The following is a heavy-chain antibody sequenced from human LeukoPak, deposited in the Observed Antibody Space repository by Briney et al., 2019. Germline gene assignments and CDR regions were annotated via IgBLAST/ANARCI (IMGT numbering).Heavy chain of an antibody. CDR2: ISYDGSNK. D-gene: IGHD6-19*01. CDR3: AKTTTGYSSGRFPGWPVDY. Sequence: GGSLRLSCAASGFTFSTYAMHWVRQAPGKGLEWVAVISYDGSNKYYADSVKGRFTISRDNSKNTLYVQMSSLRAEDTAVYYCAKTTTGYSSGRFPGWPVDYWGQETLVTVSS. V-gene: IGHV3-30*04. CDR1: GFTFSTYA. J-gene: IGHJ4*02.